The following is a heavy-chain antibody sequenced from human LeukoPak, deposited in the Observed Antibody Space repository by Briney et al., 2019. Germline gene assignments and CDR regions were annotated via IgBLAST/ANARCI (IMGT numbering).Heavy chain of an antibody. J-gene: IGHJ3*02. Sequence: PSETLSLTCAVYGGSFSGYYWSWIRQPPGKGLEWIGSIYYSGSTYYNPSLKSRVTISVDTSKNQFSLKLSSVTAADTAVYYCARVVLIAAAGTEAFDIWGQGTMVTVSS. V-gene: IGHV4-34*01. D-gene: IGHD6-13*01. CDR2: IYYSGST. CDR1: GGSFSGYY. CDR3: ARVVLIAAAGTEAFDI.